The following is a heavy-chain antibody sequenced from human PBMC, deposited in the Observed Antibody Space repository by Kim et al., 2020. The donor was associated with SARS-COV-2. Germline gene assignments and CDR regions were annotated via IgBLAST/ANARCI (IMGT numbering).Heavy chain of an antibody. CDR1: GYTFTSYY. V-gene: IGHV1-46*01. CDR2: INPSGGST. CDR3: AREAATIFGVVEMWPRGRMPGDAFAV. Sequence: ASVKVSCKASGYTFTSYYMHWVRQAPGQGLEWMGIINPSGGSTSYAQKFQGRVTMTRDTSTTTVYIELSSLRSEDTAVYYCAREAATIFGVVEMWPRGRMPGDAFAVWGQGTMVTVSS. J-gene: IGHJ3*01. D-gene: IGHD3-3*01.